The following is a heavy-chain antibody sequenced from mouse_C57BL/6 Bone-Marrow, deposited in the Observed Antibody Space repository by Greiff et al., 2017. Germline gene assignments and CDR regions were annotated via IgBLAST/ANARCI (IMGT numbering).Heavy chain of an antibody. CDR1: GYAFSSSW. Sequence: QVQLQQSGPELVKPGASVKISCKASGYAFSSSWMNWVKQRPGKGLEWIGRIYPGDGDTNYNEKFKGKATLTADKSSSTAYMQLSSLTSEDSAVYFCARPLHYYGSRVYAMDYWGQGTSVTVSS. J-gene: IGHJ4*01. D-gene: IGHD1-1*01. V-gene: IGHV1-82*01. CDR3: ARPLHYYGSRVYAMDY. CDR2: IYPGDGDT.